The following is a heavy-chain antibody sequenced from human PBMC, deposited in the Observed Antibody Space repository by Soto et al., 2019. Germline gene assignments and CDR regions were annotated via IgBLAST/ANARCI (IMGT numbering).Heavy chain of an antibody. CDR3: AKELITFGQPLWN. J-gene: IGHJ4*02. CDR2: ISYDGSNK. CDR1: GFTFSSYG. D-gene: IGHD3-16*01. V-gene: IGHV3-30*18. Sequence: QVQLVESGGGVVQPGRSLRLSCAASGFTFSSYGMHWVRQAPGKGLEWVAVISYDGSNKYYADFVKGRFTISRDNSKNTRYLQMNSLRAEDTAVYYCAKELITFGQPLWNWGQGTLVTVSS.